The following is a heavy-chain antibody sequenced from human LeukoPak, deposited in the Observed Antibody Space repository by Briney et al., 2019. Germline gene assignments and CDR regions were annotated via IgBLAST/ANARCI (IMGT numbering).Heavy chain of an antibody. D-gene: IGHD3-10*01. Sequence: ASVKVSCKVYGYTLTELSMHWVRQAPGKGLEWMGSVDPEDGETIYAQKFQGRVTMTEDTSTDTVYMELSSLRSEDTAMYYCATDPNYYGSGSLDYWGQGTLVTVSS. CDR2: VDPEDGET. CDR3: ATDPNYYGSGSLDY. V-gene: IGHV1-24*01. CDR1: GYTLTELS. J-gene: IGHJ4*02.